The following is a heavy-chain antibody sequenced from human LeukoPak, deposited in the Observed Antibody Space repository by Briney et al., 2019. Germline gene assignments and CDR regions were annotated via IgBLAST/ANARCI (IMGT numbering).Heavy chain of an antibody. V-gene: IGHV1-46*01. CDR2: INPSGGST. CDR3: ARVGGVIRISDY. J-gene: IGHJ4*02. CDR1: GYTFTSYY. D-gene: IGHD3-22*01. Sequence: ASVKVSCKASGYTFTSYYMHWVRQAPGQGLEWMGIINPSGGSTSYAQKFQGRVTMTRDMSTSTVYMELRSLRSEDTAVYYCARVGGVIRISDYWGQGTLVTVSS.